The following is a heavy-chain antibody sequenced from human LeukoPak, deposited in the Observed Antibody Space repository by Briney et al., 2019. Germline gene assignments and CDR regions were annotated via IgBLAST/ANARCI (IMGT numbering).Heavy chain of an antibody. D-gene: IGHD3/OR15-3a*01. CDR1: GFTFRNYD. CDR2: IRSSGRTI. V-gene: IGHV3-48*03. J-gene: IGHJ3*02. CDR3: VREGDFWICYSDAFDI. Sequence: GGSLRLSCAASGFTFRNYDMLGLRGAPGKGLEGVSYIRSSGRTIYYADSVKGRLTISRDNAKSSLYLQMNSLRAEDTAVYYCVREGDFWICYSDAFDIWGQGTMVPVSP.